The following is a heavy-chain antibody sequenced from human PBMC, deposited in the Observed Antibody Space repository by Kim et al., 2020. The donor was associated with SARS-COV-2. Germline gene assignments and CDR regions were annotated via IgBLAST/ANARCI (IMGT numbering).Heavy chain of an antibody. D-gene: IGHD2-21*02. CDR1: GYSFTSYW. CDR3: ARHTPGTAYCGGDCYEDYFDY. CDR2: IYPGDSDT. J-gene: IGHJ4*02. V-gene: IGHV5-51*01. Sequence: GESLKISCKGSGYSFTSYWIGWVRQMPGKGLEWMGIIYPGDSDTRYSPSFQGQVTISADKSISTAYLQWSSLKASDTAMYYCARHTPGTAYCGGDCYEDYFDYWGQGTLVTVSS.